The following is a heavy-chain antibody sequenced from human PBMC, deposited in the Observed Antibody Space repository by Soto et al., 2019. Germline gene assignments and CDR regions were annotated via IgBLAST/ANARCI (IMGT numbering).Heavy chain of an antibody. CDR1: GGTFSSYA. V-gene: IGHV1-69*13. J-gene: IGHJ4*02. CDR2: IIPIFGTA. D-gene: IGHD5-12*01. CDR3: ARSWLQSPDPHRNKFDY. Sequence: ASVKVSCKASGGTFSSYAISWVRQAPGQGLEWMGGIIPIFGTANYAQKFQGRVTITADESTSTAYMELSSLRSEDTAGYYWARSWLQSPDPHRNKFDYWGQGTLVTVSS.